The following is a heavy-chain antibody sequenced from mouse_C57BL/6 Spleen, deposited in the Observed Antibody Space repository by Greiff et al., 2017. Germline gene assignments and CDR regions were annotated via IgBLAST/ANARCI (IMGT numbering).Heavy chain of an antibody. V-gene: IGHV2-4*01. D-gene: IGHD4-1*01. CDR3: ANWDVDAMDY. J-gene: IGHJ4*01. Sequence: QVQLKQSGPGLVQPSQSLSITCTVSGFSLTSYGVHWVRQPPGQGLEWLGVIWSGGSTDYNAAVISRLSISKDNAKSQVFFKMNSLQADDTATYYCANWDVDAMDYWGQGTSVTVSS. CDR2: IWSGGST. CDR1: GFSLTSYG.